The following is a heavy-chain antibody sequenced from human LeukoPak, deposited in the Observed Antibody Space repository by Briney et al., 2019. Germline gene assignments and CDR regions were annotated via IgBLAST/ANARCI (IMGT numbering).Heavy chain of an antibody. CDR2: ISSDSGTI. D-gene: IGHD1-14*01. Sequence: PGGSLRLSCGASGFTFSSYSMNWVRQAPGKGLEWVSYISSDSGTIYQADSVKGRFTISRDNAKNSLYLQMNSLRAEDTAVYHCARAAQPGFDPWGQGTLVTVSS. CDR1: GFTFSSYS. J-gene: IGHJ5*02. CDR3: ARAAQPGFDP. V-gene: IGHV3-48*01.